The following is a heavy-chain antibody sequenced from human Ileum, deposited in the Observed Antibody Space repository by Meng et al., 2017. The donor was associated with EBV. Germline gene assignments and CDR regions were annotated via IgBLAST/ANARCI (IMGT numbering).Heavy chain of an antibody. J-gene: IGHJ4*02. CDR3: AREVEAAGGFDY. Sequence: GQLQGSGPGLGKPSGALSLTCVASGGAISSSNWWSWVRQPPGKVLEWIGEIYHSGSTNYNPSLKSRVTISVDKSKNQFSLKLSSVTAADTAVYYCAREVEAAGGFDYWGQGTLVTVSS. CDR1: GGAISSSNW. V-gene: IGHV4-4*02. CDR2: IYHSGST. D-gene: IGHD6-13*01.